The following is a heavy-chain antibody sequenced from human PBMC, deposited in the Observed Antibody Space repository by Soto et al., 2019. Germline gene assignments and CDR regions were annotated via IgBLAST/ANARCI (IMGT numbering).Heavy chain of an antibody. J-gene: IGHJ4*02. D-gene: IGHD2-15*01. CDR3: ARVPSSSGRAHFDY. V-gene: IGHV3-30-3*01. CDR1: GFTFSSYA. Sequence: GGSLRLSCAASGFTFSSYAMHWVRQAPGKGLEWEAVISYDGSNKYYADSVKGRFTISRDNSKNTLYLQMNSLRAEDTAVYYCARVPSSSGRAHFDYWGQGTLVTVSS. CDR2: ISYDGSNK.